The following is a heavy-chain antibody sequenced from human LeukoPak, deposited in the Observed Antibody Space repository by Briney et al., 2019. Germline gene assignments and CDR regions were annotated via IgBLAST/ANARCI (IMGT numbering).Heavy chain of an antibody. CDR1: GGSFSGYY. D-gene: IGHD5-24*01. V-gene: IGHV4-34*01. CDR2: INHSGST. J-gene: IGHJ4*02. CDR3: ARGDGYNQGLYFDY. Sequence: SETLSLTCAVYGGSFSGYYWSWIRQPPGKGLEWIGEINHSGSTNYNPSLKSRVTISVDTSKNQFSLKLSSVTAADTAVYYCARGDGYNQGLYFDYWGQGTLVTVSS.